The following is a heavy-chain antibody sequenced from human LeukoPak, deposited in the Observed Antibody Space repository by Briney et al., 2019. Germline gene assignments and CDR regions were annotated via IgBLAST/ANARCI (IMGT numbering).Heavy chain of an antibody. CDR2: ISGSGDYT. Sequence: GGSLRLSCTASGFTFSTCAMSWVRLAPGKGLEWVSTISGSGDYTFYADSVKGRFTISRDNSKNTLYLQMNSLRAEDTAVYYCAKEARTRPFDYWGQGTLVTVSS. J-gene: IGHJ4*02. D-gene: IGHD6-6*01. V-gene: IGHV3-23*01. CDR3: AKEARTRPFDY. CDR1: GFTFSTCA.